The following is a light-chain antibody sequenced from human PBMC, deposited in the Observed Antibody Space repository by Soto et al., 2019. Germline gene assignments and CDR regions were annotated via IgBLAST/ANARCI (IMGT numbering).Light chain of an antibody. V-gene: IGLV2-14*02. J-gene: IGLJ1*01. CDR1: SSDVGSYNL. Sequence: QSVLTQPASVSGSPGQSITISCTGTSSDVGSYNLVSWYQQHPGKAPKLMIYEGSKRPSGVSNRFSGSKSGNTASLTIPALQPEHEAEYFCSAFKTPSPHAFGTRTKGTVL. CDR2: EGS. CDR3: SAFKTPSPHA.